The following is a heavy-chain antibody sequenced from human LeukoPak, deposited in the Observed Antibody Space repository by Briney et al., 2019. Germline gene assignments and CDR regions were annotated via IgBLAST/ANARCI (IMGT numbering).Heavy chain of an antibody. Sequence: SETLPLTCSVSGGSVNSYYWSWIRQPPGKGLEWIGYIYTTGRTNYNPSLKSRVTISVDTSKNQFSLKLSSVTAADTAVYYCAKILGSGVWYGFDIWGQGTMVTVSS. D-gene: IGHD7-27*01. J-gene: IGHJ3*02. CDR1: GGSVNSYY. V-gene: IGHV4-4*09. CDR2: IYTTGRT. CDR3: AKILGSGVWYGFDI.